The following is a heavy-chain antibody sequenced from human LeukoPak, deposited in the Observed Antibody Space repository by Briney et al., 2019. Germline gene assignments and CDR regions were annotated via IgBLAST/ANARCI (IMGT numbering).Heavy chain of an antibody. V-gene: IGHV1-46*01. J-gene: IGHJ6*03. CDR3: ARDRVHSSSSTQYYMDV. Sequence: ASVKVSCKASGYTFTSYYMHWGRQAPGQGLEGMGIINPSGGSTSYAQKFQGRVTMTRDMSTSTVYMELSSLRSEDTAVYYCARDRVHSSSSTQYYMDVWGKGTTVTVSS. CDR2: INPSGGST. D-gene: IGHD6-6*01. CDR1: GYTFTSYY.